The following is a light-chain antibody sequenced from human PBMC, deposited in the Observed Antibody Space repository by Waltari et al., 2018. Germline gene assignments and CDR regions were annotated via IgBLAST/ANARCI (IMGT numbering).Light chain of an antibody. CDR2: DAS. CDR1: QDITNY. Sequence: DIQMTQSPSSLSASVGARVTITCQASQDITNYLNWYQQKPGKAPKLLIYDASNLETGVPSRFSGSGSGTDFTFTISSLQPEDIATYYCQHFDNVPYTFGQGTKLEIK. J-gene: IGKJ2*01. V-gene: IGKV1-33*01. CDR3: QHFDNVPYT.